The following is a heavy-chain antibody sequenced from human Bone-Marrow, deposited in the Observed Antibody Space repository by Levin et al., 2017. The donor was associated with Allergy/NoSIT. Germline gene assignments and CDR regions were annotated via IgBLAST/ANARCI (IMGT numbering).Heavy chain of an antibody. CDR1: GYTFTSYD. J-gene: IGHJ4*02. V-gene: IGHV1-8*01. Sequence: ASVKVSCKASGYTFTSYDINWVRQATGQGLEWMGWMNPNSGNTGYAQKFQGRVTMTRNTSISTAYMELSSLRSEDTAVYYCARADSGSYRFYFDYWGQGTLVTVSS. CDR2: MNPNSGNT. D-gene: IGHD1-26*01. CDR3: ARADSGSYRFYFDY.